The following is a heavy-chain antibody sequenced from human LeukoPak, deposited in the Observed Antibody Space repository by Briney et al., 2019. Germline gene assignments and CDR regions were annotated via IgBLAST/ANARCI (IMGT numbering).Heavy chain of an antibody. J-gene: IGHJ4*02. CDR1: GFTFSNDW. V-gene: IGHV3-7*01. CDR3: ARDHAYRADY. Sequence: GGSLRLSCAASGFTFSNDWMCWVRQAPGKGLEWVANINQDGSKKYYADSVKGRFTIPRDNAKNSLYLQMSSLTAEDTAIYYCARDHAYRADYWGQGTLVTVSS. D-gene: IGHD2-2*01. CDR2: INQDGSKK.